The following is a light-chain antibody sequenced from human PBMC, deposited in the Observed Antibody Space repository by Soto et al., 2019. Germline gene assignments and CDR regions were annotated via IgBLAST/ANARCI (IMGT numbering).Light chain of an antibody. CDR2: DVS. CDR1: NSDVGGYNY. CDR3: SSYTSSSTSR. Sequence: QSALTQPASVSGSPGQSITISCTGTNSDVGGYNYVSWYQQHPGKAPKLMIYDVSNRPSGVSNRFSGSKFGNTALVTISGLQADDEADYYCSSYTSSSTSRFGRGTKLTVL. V-gene: IGLV2-14*01. J-gene: IGLJ3*02.